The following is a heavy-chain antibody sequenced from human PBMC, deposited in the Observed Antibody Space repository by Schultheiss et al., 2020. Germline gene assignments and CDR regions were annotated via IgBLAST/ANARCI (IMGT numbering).Heavy chain of an antibody. CDR1: GGSFSGYY. D-gene: IGHD4-23*01. J-gene: IGHJ4*02. CDR2: IYHSGNT. V-gene: IGHV4-34*01. Sequence: SETLSLTCAVYGGSFSGYYWSWIRQPPGKGLEWIGSIYHSGNTYYNPFLKSRVTISVDTSKNQFSLKLTSVTAADTAVYYCARASTVVTSFDYWGQGTLVTVSS. CDR3: ARASTVVTSFDY.